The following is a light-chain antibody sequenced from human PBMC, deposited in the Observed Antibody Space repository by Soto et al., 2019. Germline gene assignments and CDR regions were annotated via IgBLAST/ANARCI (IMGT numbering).Light chain of an antibody. J-gene: IGKJ1*01. V-gene: IGKV1-39*01. CDR2: AAS. CDR1: QSISSY. CDR3: QQSYRTLKT. Sequence: DIQMTQSPSSLSASVGDRVTITCRASQSISSYLNWYQQKPGKAPKLLIYAASSLQSGVPSRFSGSGSGTDFNLTISSLQPEDFATYYCQQSYRTLKTFGQGTKVEIK.